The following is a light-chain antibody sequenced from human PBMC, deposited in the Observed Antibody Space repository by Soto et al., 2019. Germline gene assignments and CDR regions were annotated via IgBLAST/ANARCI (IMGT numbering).Light chain of an antibody. Sequence: DIQMTQAPSTLSASVGDRVTINCRASQTISTLLAWYQQRPGKAPNLLIDKASSLESGVPSRFSGSGSGTEFTLTISSLQPDDFATYFCQQYSTYPWTFGKGTKVEVK. CDR1: QTISTL. V-gene: IGKV1-5*03. CDR3: QQYSTYPWT. J-gene: IGKJ1*01. CDR2: KAS.